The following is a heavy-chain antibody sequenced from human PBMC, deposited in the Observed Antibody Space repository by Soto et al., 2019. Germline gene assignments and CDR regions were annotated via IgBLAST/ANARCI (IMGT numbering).Heavy chain of an antibody. CDR2: IYYSGST. Sequence: SETLSLTCTVSGGSISSYYWSWIRQPPGKGLEWIGYIYYSGSTNYNPSLKSRVTISVDTSKNQFSLKPSSVTAADTAVYYCARDKAAKGYCTNGVCYPEDNYYYYYGMDVWGQGTTVTVSS. V-gene: IGHV4-59*01. CDR1: GGSISSYY. CDR3: ARDKAAKGYCTNGVCYPEDNYYYYYGMDV. J-gene: IGHJ6*02. D-gene: IGHD2-8*01.